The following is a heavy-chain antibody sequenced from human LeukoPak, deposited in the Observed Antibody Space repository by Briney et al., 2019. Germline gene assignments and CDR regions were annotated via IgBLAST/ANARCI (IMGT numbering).Heavy chain of an antibody. CDR3: ASTIDWSFDY. CDR2: TYYSGST. D-gene: IGHD3-9*01. Sequence: SETLSLTCTVSGGSISSYYWSWIRQPPGKGLEWIGYTYYSGSTNYNPSLKSRVTISVDTSKNQFSLKLSSVTAADTAVYYCASTIDWSFDYWGQGTLVTVSS. V-gene: IGHV4-59*01. CDR1: GGSISSYY. J-gene: IGHJ4*02.